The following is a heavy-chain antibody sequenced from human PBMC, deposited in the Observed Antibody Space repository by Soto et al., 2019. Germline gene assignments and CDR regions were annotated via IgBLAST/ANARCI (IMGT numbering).Heavy chain of an antibody. J-gene: IGHJ4*02. Sequence: HPGGSLRLSCAASGFSFSGYGMNWVRQAPGKGLEWISYISSSGSLIYYADSLKGRFTISRDNAKDSLYLQMNSLRAEDTAVYYCATTVTTVDYWGQGTLVTVSS. V-gene: IGHV3-48*03. CDR3: ATTVTTVDY. CDR2: ISSSGSLI. D-gene: IGHD4-17*01. CDR1: GFSFSGYG.